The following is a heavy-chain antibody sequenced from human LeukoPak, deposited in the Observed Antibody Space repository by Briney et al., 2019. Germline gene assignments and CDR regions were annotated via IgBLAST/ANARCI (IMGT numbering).Heavy chain of an antibody. D-gene: IGHD2/OR15-2a*01. CDR1: GFTFTNYA. Sequence: GGSLRPSCAASGFTFTNYAMSWVRQAPGKGLEWVSGIYGSGGSTYYADSVKGRFTISRDNSKNTVYLQMNSLRAEDTAVYYCAKFGSFDGKDYWGQGTLVTVSS. J-gene: IGHJ4*02. CDR2: IYGSGGST. CDR3: AKFGSFDGKDY. V-gene: IGHV3-23*01.